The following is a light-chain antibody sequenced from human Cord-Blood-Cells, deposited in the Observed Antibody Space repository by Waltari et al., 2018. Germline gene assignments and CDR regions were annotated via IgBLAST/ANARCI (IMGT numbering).Light chain of an antibody. Sequence: QSALTQPRSVSGSPGQSVTISCTGTSSDVGGYNSVSLYQQHPGTAPKLMIYDVSKRPSGVPYRFSGSKSGNTASLTISGLQAEDEADYYCCSYAGSYTFVFGGGTKLTVL. V-gene: IGLV2-11*02. CDR1: SSDVGGYNS. J-gene: IGLJ2*01. CDR2: DVS. CDR3: CSYAGSYTFV.